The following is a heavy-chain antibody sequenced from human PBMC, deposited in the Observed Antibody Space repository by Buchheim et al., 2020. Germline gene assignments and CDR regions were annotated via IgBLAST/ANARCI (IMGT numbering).Heavy chain of an antibody. D-gene: IGHD6-19*01. CDR1: GFTFSSYG. CDR3: ARDRGKQWLVSLPSGAEYFQH. Sequence: QVQLVESGGGVVQPGRSLRLSCAASGFTFSSYGMHWVRQAPGKGLEWVAVIWYDGSNKYYADSVKGRFTISRDNSKNTLYLQMNSLRAEDTAVYYCARDRGKQWLVSLPSGAEYFQHWGQGTL. J-gene: IGHJ1*01. CDR2: IWYDGSNK. V-gene: IGHV3-33*01.